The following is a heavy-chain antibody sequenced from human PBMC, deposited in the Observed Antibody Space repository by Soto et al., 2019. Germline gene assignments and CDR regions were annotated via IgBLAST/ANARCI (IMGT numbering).Heavy chain of an antibody. CDR1: GFTFSSYA. J-gene: IGHJ3*02. CDR2: ISYDGSNK. D-gene: IGHD3-22*01. CDR3: ARDNPPRIVVVINAFDI. V-gene: IGHV3-30-3*01. Sequence: LRLSCAASGFTFSSYAMHWVRQAPGKGLEWVAVISYDGSNKYYADSVKGRFTISRDNSKNTLYLQMNSLRAEDTAVYYCARDNPPRIVVVINAFDIWGQGTMVT.